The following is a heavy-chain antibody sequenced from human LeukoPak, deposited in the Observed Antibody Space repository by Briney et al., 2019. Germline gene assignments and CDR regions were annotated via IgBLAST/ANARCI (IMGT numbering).Heavy chain of an antibody. CDR1: GGSINSYY. J-gene: IGHJ4*02. V-gene: IGHV4-4*07. Sequence: PSETLSLTCTVSGGSINSYYWGWIRQPAGKGLEWIGRIYTSGSTNYNPSLKSRVTISVDKSKNQFSLKLSSVTAADTAVYYCARGQAVAGPFDYWGQGTLVTVSS. CDR3: ARGQAVAGPFDY. D-gene: IGHD6-19*01. CDR2: IYTSGST.